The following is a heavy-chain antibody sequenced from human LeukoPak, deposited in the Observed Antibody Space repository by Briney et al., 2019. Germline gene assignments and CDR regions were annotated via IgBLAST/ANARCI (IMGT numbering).Heavy chain of an antibody. J-gene: IGHJ4*02. V-gene: IGHV4-39*07. Sequence: PSETLSLTCTVSGGSISSSSYYWGWIRQPPGKGLEWIGSIYYSGSTYYNPSLKSRVTISVDTSKNQFSLKLSSVTAADTAVYYCARDGRGRGGWYDLVGATTGFDYWGQGTLVTVSS. CDR2: IYYSGST. D-gene: IGHD1-26*01. CDR1: GGSISSSSYY. CDR3: ARDGRGRGGWYDLVGATTGFDY.